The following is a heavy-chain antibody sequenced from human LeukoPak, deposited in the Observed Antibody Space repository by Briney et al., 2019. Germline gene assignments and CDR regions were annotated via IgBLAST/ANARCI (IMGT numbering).Heavy chain of an antibody. CDR1: GFTFDDYA. D-gene: IGHD1-26*01. CDR2: ISGDGGST. Sequence: PGGSLRLSCAASGFTFDDYAMDWVRQAPGKGLEWVSLISGDGGSTYYADSVKGRFTISRDNSKNSLYLQMNSLRTEDTALYYCAKDMGDSYYYYCMDVWGKGTTVTVSS. V-gene: IGHV3-43*02. J-gene: IGHJ6*03. CDR3: AKDMGDSYYYYCMDV.